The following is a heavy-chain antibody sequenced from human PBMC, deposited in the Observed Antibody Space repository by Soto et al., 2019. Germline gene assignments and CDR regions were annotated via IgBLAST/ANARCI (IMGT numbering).Heavy chain of an antibody. D-gene: IGHD2-21*01. CDR2: IYSGGNP. Sequence: EERLVQSGGGLVQPGGSLRLSCAASGFAVGGNYMSWVRQAPGKGLELVSLIYSGGNPFYADSMKGRFTLSRDNANNMLYLQMDSLRAEDTAVYYCARGPNSECWGPGTLVIVSS. J-gene: IGHJ4*02. CDR3: ARGPNSEC. CDR1: GFAVGGNY. V-gene: IGHV3-53*01.